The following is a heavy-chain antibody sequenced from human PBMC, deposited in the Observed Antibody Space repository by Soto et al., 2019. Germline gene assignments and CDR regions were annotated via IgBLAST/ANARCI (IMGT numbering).Heavy chain of an antibody. D-gene: IGHD2-2*01. Sequence: SETLSLTCAVYGGSFSGYYWSWIRQPPGKGLEWIGEINHSGSTNYNPSLKSRVTISVDTSKNQFSLNLSSVTAADTAVYYCARGEASWLDYWGQGTLVTVSS. CDR1: GGSFSGYY. J-gene: IGHJ4*02. CDR2: INHSGST. V-gene: IGHV4-34*01. CDR3: ARGEASWLDY.